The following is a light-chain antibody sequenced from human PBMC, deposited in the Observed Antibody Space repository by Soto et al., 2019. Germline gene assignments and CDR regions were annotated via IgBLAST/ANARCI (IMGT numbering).Light chain of an antibody. J-gene: IGLJ3*02. CDR1: SSDVGGYDR. Sequence: QSALTQPPSASESPGQSVTISCTGTSSDVGGYDRVSWYQQHPGKPPKLIIFEVSNRPSGVSNRFSGSKSGNTASLTISGLQPEDEADYYCTSFTSTNTWVFGGGTKLTVL. CDR2: EVS. V-gene: IGLV2-14*01. CDR3: TSFTSTNTWV.